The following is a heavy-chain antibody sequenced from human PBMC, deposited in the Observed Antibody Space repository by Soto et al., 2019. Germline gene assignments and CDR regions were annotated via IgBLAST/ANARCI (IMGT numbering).Heavy chain of an antibody. CDR2: ISSSSSYI. CDR1: GFTFSSYS. D-gene: IGHD3-22*01. J-gene: IGHJ6*02. V-gene: IGHV3-21*01. CDR3: ARDYYDSSGYHHYGMDV. Sequence: PGGSLRLSCAASGFTFSSYSMNWVRQAPGKGLEWVSSISSSSSYIYYADSVKGRFTISRDNAKNSLYLQMNSLRAEDTAVYYCARDYYDSSGYHHYGMDVWGQGTTVTSP.